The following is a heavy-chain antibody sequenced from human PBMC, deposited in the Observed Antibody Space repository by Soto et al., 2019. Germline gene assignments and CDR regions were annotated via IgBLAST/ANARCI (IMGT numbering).Heavy chain of an antibody. D-gene: IGHD1-26*01. Sequence: EVQLLESGGGLVQPGGSLRLSCVASGFTFSSYAMSWVRQAPGKGLEWVAAISASGGATLYADSVKGRFTISRENPKNTLYLQMISLIADDTAVYYCAKDVEGGSHYWGAFDYWGQGTLVTVSS. CDR2: ISASGGAT. CDR3: AKDVEGGSHYWGAFDY. J-gene: IGHJ4*02. CDR1: GFTFSSYA. V-gene: IGHV3-23*01.